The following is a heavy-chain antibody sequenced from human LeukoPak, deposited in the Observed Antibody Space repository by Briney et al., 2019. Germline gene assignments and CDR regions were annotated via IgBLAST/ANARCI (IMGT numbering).Heavy chain of an antibody. V-gene: IGHV1-18*04. J-gene: IGHJ4*02. D-gene: IGHD1-26*01. CDR2: ISPYNGNT. CDR1: GYIFNDYY. CDR3: ARDRGSSGSYEGHRVFDY. Sequence: ASVKVSCKASGYIFNDYYMHWVRQAPGQGLQWMGRISPYNGNTNYAEKFQGRVSMATDTSTTTAYMELGSLISGDTAVYYCARDRGSSGSYEGHRVFDYWGQGTQVTVSS.